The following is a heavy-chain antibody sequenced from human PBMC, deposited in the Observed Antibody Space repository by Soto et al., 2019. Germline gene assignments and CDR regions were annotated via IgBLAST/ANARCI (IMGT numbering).Heavy chain of an antibody. CDR2: IWYHGIDK. Sequence: QVQLVESGGGVVQPERSLRLSCAASGFTFSRQAMHWVRQAPGRGLEWVAVIWYHGIDKYYADSVKGRFTISRDNSKHTVYLPMNSVRGEDTAAYYCATGFLGLCTGGNCTVDYWGQGTVVTVSS. D-gene: IGHD2-15*01. CDR1: GFTFSRQA. J-gene: IGHJ4*02. V-gene: IGHV3-33*01. CDR3: ATGFLGLCTGGNCTVDY.